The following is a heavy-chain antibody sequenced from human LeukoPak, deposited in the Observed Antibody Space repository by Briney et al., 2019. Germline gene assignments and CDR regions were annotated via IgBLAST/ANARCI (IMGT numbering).Heavy chain of an antibody. CDR3: ETDFEYSSSSVGY. CDR2: FDPEDGET. Sequence: ASVKVSCKVSGYTLTELSMHWVRQAPGKGREWRGGFDPEDGETIYAQKCQGRATMTEDTSTDTAYMELSSLRSEETAVYYCETDFEYSSSSVGYWGQGTLVTVSS. J-gene: IGHJ4*02. D-gene: IGHD6-6*01. CDR1: GYTLTELS. V-gene: IGHV1-24*01.